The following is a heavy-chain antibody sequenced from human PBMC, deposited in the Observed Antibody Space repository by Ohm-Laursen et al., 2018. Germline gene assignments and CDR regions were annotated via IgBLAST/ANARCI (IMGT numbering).Heavy chain of an antibody. V-gene: IGHV3-9*01. CDR2: ISWNSGSI. D-gene: IGHD2-21*02. CDR3: AKELLNCGGDCYSGFDY. J-gene: IGHJ4*02. Sequence: SLRLSCAASGFTFDDYAMHWVRQAPGKGLEWVSGISWNSGSIGYADSVKGRFTISRDNAKNSLYLQMNSLRAEDTALYYCAKELLNCGGDCYSGFDYWGQGTLVTVPS. CDR1: GFTFDDYA.